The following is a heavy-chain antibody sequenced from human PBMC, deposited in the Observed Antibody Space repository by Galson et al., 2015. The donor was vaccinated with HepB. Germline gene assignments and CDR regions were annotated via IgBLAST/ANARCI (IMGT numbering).Heavy chain of an antibody. Sequence: SETLSLTCAVYGGSFSGYYWSWIRQPPGKGLEWIGEINHSGSTNYNPSLKSRVTISVDTSKNQFSLKLSSVTAADTAVYYCASHSDYDYNWFDPWGQGTLVTVSS. D-gene: IGHD3-16*01. CDR1: GGSFSGYY. J-gene: IGHJ5*02. V-gene: IGHV4-34*01. CDR2: INHSGST. CDR3: ASHSDYDYNWFDP.